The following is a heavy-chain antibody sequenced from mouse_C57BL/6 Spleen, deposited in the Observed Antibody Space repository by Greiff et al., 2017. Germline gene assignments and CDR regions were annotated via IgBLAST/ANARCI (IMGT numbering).Heavy chain of an antibody. CDR3: ARQLRPSYAMDY. CDR1: GYTFTSYG. Sequence: VQLQQSGAELARPGASVKLSCKASGYTFTSYGISWVKQRTGQGLEWIGEIYPRSGNTYYNEKIKGKATLTADKSSSTAYMELRSLTSEDSAVYFCARQLRPSYAMDYWGQGTSVTVSS. V-gene: IGHV1-81*01. D-gene: IGHD3-2*02. CDR2: IYPRSGNT. J-gene: IGHJ4*01.